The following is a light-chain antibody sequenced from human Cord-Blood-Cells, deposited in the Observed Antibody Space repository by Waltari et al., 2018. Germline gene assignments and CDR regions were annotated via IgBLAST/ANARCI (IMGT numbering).Light chain of an antibody. CDR1: SSDVGGSNY. J-gene: IGLJ3*02. V-gene: IGLV2-14*01. CDR3: SSYTSSSTWV. CDR2: DVS. Sequence: QSALTPPASAPGSPGTSITISCTGTSSDVGGSNYVSWYQQHPGKAPKLMIYDVSNRPSGVSNRFSGSKSGNTASLTISGLQAEDEADYYCSSYTSSSTWVFGGGTKLTVL.